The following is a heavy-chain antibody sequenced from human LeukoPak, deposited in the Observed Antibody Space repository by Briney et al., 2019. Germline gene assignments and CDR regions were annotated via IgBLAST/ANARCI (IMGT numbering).Heavy chain of an antibody. V-gene: IGHV3-7*01. CDR1: EFTFSSYW. Sequence: PPGGSLRLSCAASEFTFSSYWMSWVRQAPGKGLEWVANIKQDGSEKYYVDSVKGRFTISRDNDKNSLYLQMNSLRAEDTAVYYCARDRSGYDTYFDYWGQGTLVAVSS. D-gene: IGHD5-12*01. J-gene: IGHJ4*02. CDR2: IKQDGSEK. CDR3: ARDRSGYDTYFDY.